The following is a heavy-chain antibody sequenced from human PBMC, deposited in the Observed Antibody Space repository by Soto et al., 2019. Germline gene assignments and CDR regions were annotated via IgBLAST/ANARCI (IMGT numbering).Heavy chain of an antibody. CDR2: ISSSGRTT. Sequence: PGGSLRLSCAASGFTFSSYEMNWVRQAPGKGLEWVSYISSSGRTTYYADSVKGRFTISRDNAKNSLSLQMNSLRADDTAVYYCARDRDELVGNFPYYYGMDVWGQGTTVTVSS. V-gene: IGHV3-48*03. D-gene: IGHD2-8*02. CDR1: GFTFSSYE. CDR3: ARDRDELVGNFPYYYGMDV. J-gene: IGHJ6*02.